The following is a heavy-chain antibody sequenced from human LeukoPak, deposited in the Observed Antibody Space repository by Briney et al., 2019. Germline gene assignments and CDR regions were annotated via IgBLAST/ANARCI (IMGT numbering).Heavy chain of an antibody. V-gene: IGHV4-31*03. D-gene: IGHD3-10*01. CDR3: ARDGRSGSYYGYFDY. Sequence: SETLSLTCTVSGGSISSGGYYWSWIRQHPGKGLEWVGYIYYSGSTYYNPSLKSRVTISIDTSKNQFSLKLSSVTAADTAVYYCARDGRSGSYYGYFDYWGQGTLVTVSS. CDR1: GGSISSGGYY. CDR2: IYYSGST. J-gene: IGHJ4*02.